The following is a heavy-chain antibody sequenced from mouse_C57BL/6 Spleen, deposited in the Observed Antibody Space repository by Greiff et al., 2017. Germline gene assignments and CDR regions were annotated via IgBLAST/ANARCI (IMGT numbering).Heavy chain of an antibody. D-gene: IGHD2-3*01. V-gene: IGHV2-2*01. Sequence: QVQLQQSGPGLVQPSQSLSITCTVSGFSLTSYGVHWVRQSPGKGLEWLGVIWSGGSTDYNAAFISRLSISKDNSKSQVFFTMNSLQADDTAIYYCARNWIDDEVLYYAMDYWGQGTSVTVSS. CDR3: ARNWIDDEVLYYAMDY. J-gene: IGHJ4*01. CDR2: IWSGGST. CDR1: GFSLTSYG.